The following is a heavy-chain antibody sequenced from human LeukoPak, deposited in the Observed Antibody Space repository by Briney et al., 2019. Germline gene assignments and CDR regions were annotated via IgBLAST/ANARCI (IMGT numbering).Heavy chain of an antibody. V-gene: IGHV4-38-2*02. Sequence: SETLSPTCTVSGYSISSGYYWGWIRQPPGKGLEWIGSIYHSGSTYYNPSLKSRVTISVDTSKNQFSLKLSSVTAADTAVYYCARDRGRMEWLVDYRGQGTLVTVSS. CDR3: ARDRGRMEWLVDY. CDR2: IYHSGST. D-gene: IGHD6-19*01. CDR1: GYSISSGYY. J-gene: IGHJ4*02.